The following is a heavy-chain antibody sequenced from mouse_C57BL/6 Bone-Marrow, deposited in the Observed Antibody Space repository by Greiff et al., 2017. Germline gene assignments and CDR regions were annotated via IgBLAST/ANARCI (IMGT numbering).Heavy chain of an antibody. CDR2: INPESGGP. V-gene: IGHV1-54*01. D-gene: IGHD1-1*02. Sequence: QVQLQQPGAELVRPGASVKLSCKASGYAFTNYLIEWVKQRPGQGLEWIGMINPESGGPNYNEKFKGKATLTVDKSSSTAYMQLSSLASEDSAVYFCAIGDDWCPFDYWGQGTTLTVSS. CDR3: AIGDDWCPFDY. J-gene: IGHJ2*01. CDR1: GYAFTNYL.